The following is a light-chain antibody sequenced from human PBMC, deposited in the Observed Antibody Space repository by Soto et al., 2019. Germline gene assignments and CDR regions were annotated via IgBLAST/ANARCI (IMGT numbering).Light chain of an antibody. CDR1: QSISRY. CDR2: GAN. V-gene: IGKV1-39*01. Sequence: DIQLTQSPSSLSASVGDRITITCRSSQSISRYLNWYQQRPGTAPKVLIFGANSLQSGVPSRFSGSGSGTEFTLTISSLQPEDFATYYCQQNNGSPGTFGQGTKVDVK. CDR3: QQNNGSPGT. J-gene: IGKJ1*01.